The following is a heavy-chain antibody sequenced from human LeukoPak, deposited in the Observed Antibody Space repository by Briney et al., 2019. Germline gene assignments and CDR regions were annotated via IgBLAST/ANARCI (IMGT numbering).Heavy chain of an antibody. CDR1: GYTFTSYA. CDR3: ARDRQQLSEPSNYFDY. V-gene: IGHV1-3*01. J-gene: IGHJ4*02. Sequence: ASVKVSCKASGYTFTSYAMHWVRQAPGQGLEWMGWINAGNGNTKYSQKFQGRVTITRDTSASTAYMELSSLRSEDTAVYYCARDRQQLSEPSNYFDYWGQGTLVTVSS. D-gene: IGHD6-13*01. CDR2: INAGNGNT.